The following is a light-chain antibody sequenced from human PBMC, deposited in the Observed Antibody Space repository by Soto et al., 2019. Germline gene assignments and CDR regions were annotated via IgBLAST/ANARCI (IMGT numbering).Light chain of an antibody. CDR2: DAS. V-gene: IGKV3-11*01. CDR1: LSVSVY. CDR3: HQRQYWPPIT. J-gene: IGKJ5*01. Sequence: VVLTQSPATLSLSPGERATLSCRTSLSVSVYLDWYQQKPGQAPRLLISDASNRATGIPARFSGSGSGTDFTLTISSREPEDFAVYYCHQRQYWPPITCGQGTRLEIK.